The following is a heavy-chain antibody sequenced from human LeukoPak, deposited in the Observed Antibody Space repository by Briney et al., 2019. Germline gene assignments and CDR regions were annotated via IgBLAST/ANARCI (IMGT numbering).Heavy chain of an antibody. Sequence: PGGSLRLSCAASGFTFSNYAMDWVRQVPGKGLEWVAVLWHDGSNKYYADSVKGRFTISRDNSKNTLYLQMDSLRAEDTAVYYCARGYTLLEYWGQGTLVTVSS. J-gene: IGHJ4*02. CDR1: GFTFSNYA. D-gene: IGHD1-1*01. CDR2: LWHDGSNK. CDR3: ARGYTLLEY. V-gene: IGHV3-33*01.